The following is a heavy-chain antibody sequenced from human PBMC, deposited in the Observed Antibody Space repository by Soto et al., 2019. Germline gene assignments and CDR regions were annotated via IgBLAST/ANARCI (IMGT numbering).Heavy chain of an antibody. Sequence: EVKLLESGGGLVQSGGSLRLSCAASGFTFSTYSMTWVRQAPGKGLEWVAHITASGGTTYYADPVKGRFTISRDTSRNTLYLQMNSLRAEDTALYYCAKCMQAYWNYDAHHIWGQGTMVTVSS. CDR1: GFTFSTYS. D-gene: IGHD1-7*01. CDR3: AKCMQAYWNYDAHHI. J-gene: IGHJ3*02. CDR2: ITASGGTT. V-gene: IGHV3-23*01.